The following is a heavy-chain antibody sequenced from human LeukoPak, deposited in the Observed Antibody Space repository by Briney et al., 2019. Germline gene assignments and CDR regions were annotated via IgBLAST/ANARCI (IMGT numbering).Heavy chain of an antibody. CDR3: ARGRYCSSTSCYRRGYYYYGMDV. Sequence: PSETLSLTCAVSGGSLSSGGYSWSWVRQPPGKGLEWLGYIYHSGSTYYNPSLKSRVTISVDRSKNQFSLKLSSVTAADTAVYYCARGRYCSSTSCYRRGYYYYGMDVWGQGTTVTVSS. V-gene: IGHV4-30-2*01. CDR2: IYHSGST. CDR1: GGSLSSGGYS. J-gene: IGHJ6*02. D-gene: IGHD2-2*02.